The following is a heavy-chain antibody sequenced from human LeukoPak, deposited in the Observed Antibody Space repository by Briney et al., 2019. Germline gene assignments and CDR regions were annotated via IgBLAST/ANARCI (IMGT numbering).Heavy chain of an antibody. V-gene: IGHV1-2*02. CDR2: INPNSGGT. J-gene: IGHJ3*02. D-gene: IGHD3-22*01. CDR3: ARVYVTMIVLGRPGTPDDAFDI. CDR1: GYTFTGYY. Sequence: GASVKVSCKASGYTFTGYYMHWVRQAPGQGLEWMGWINPNSGGTNYAQKFQGRVTMTRDTSISTAYMELSRLRSDDTAVYYCARVYVTMIVLGRPGTPDDAFDIWGQGTMVTVSS.